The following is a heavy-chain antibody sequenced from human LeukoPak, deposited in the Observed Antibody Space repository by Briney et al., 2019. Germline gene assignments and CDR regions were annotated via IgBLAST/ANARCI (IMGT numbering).Heavy chain of an antibody. V-gene: IGHV3-21*01. J-gene: IGHJ6*04. CDR2: ISTSSSYI. CDR1: GFTFSSYS. D-gene: IGHD3-10*02. Sequence: GGSLRLSCAASGFTFSSYSMNWVRQAPGKGLEWVSFISTSSSYIHNADSVKGRFTISRDNAENSLYLQMNSLRAEDTAVYYYAELGITMIGGVWGKGTTVTISS. CDR3: AELGITMIGGV.